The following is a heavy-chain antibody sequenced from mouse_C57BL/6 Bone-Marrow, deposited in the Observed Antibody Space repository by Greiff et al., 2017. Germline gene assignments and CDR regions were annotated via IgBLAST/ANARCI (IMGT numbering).Heavy chain of an antibody. CDR3: ARIDYYGSSSGFAY. CDR1: GFSLSTFGMG. CDR2: IWWDDDK. J-gene: IGHJ3*01. D-gene: IGHD1-1*01. Sequence: QVTLKVSGPGILQPSQTLSLTCSFSGFSLSTFGMGVGWIRQPSGKGLEWLAHIWWDDDKYYNPALKSRLSISKDTSKNQVFLKVANVDTADTATYYCARIDYYGSSSGFAYWGQGTLVTVSA. V-gene: IGHV8-8*01.